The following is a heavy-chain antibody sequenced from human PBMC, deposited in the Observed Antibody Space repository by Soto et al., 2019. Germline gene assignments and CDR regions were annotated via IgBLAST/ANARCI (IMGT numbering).Heavy chain of an antibody. V-gene: IGHV1-69*13. CDR3: ASSPYYYGSGSYYTFDY. Sequence: VASVKVSCKASGGTFSSYAISWVRQAPGQGLEWMGGIIPIFGTANYAQKFQGRVTITADESTSTAYMELSSLRSEDTAVYYCASSPYYYGSGSYYTFDYWGQGTLVTVSS. CDR2: IIPIFGTA. CDR1: GGTFSSYA. D-gene: IGHD3-10*01. J-gene: IGHJ4*02.